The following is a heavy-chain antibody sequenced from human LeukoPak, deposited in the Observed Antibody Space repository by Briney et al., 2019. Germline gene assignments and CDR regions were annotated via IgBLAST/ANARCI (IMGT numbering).Heavy chain of an antibody. CDR3: AKSRIAVAGTGWFDP. D-gene: IGHD6-19*01. V-gene: IGHV3-30*18. CDR2: ISYDGSNK. CDR1: GFTFSSYG. J-gene: IGHJ5*02. Sequence: GGSLGLSCAASGFTFSSYGMHWVRQAPGKGLEWVAVISYDGSNKYYADSVKGRFTISRDNSKNTLYLQMNSLRAEDTAVYYCAKSRIAVAGTGWFDPWGQGTLVTVSS.